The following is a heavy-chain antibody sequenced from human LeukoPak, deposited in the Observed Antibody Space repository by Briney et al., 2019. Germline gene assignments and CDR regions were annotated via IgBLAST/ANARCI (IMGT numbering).Heavy chain of an antibody. CDR3: AGGYGSSWSFDH. J-gene: IGHJ4*02. CDR2: MHHSGSS. V-gene: IGHV4-59*01. CDR1: GVSIRSYY. D-gene: IGHD2-2*01. Sequence: SETLSLTCTVSGVSIRSYYWNWVRQSPGWGLEWIGYMHHSGSSHYNPFLKSRVTISVDTSKNHFSLKLNSVTAADTAVYYCAGGYGSSWSFDHWGQGTLVTVSS.